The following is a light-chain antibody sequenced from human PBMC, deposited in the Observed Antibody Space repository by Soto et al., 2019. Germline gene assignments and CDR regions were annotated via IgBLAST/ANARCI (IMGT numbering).Light chain of an antibody. J-gene: IGKJ1*01. Sequence: DIQITHSPSTLFASVVDRVTITFLASQSVWNWMAWCQQKPGRAPQLLIYDSSTLEPGVPSRFRGSGSGTEFTLTINGLQPDDFATYYCQQYDGYSPQKFGQGTKVDIK. CDR3: QQYDGYSPQK. V-gene: IGKV1-5*01. CDR1: QSVWNW. CDR2: DSS.